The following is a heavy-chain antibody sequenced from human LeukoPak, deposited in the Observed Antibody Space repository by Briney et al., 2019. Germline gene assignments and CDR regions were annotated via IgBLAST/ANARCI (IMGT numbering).Heavy chain of an antibody. CDR2: ISDSGGNT. Sequence: GGSLRLSCAASGFTFNTYAMSWVRQAPWERLQWVSGISDSGGNTYYADSVRGRFTISRDNSKNTLYLQMNSLRAEDTAVYYCARHRSSWLIDYWGQGTLVTVSP. J-gene: IGHJ4*02. CDR1: GFTFNTYA. V-gene: IGHV3-23*01. CDR3: ARHRSSWLIDY. D-gene: IGHD6-6*01.